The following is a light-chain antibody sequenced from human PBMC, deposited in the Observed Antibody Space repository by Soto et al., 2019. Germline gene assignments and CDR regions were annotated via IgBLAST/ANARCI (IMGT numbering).Light chain of an antibody. V-gene: IGKV3-15*01. J-gene: IGKJ1*01. CDR3: LQYNKWPPWT. CDR2: GAS. CDR1: QSVSSD. Sequence: EIVMTQSPATLSVSPGERATLSCRASQSVSSDLAWYQQKPGQAPRLLIYGASTRATGIPARFSGSGSGTDFTLTISSLQSEDFAVYYCLQYNKWPPWTCGQGTKVEIK.